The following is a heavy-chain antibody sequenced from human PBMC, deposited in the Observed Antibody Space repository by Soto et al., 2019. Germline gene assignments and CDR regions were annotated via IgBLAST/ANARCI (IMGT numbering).Heavy chain of an antibody. CDR1: GFAFKYAR. CDR2: IRSNIDGATT. CDR3: VRGMNPLF. Sequence: PGGSLRLSCAASGFAFKYARMTWVRQAPGKGLEWVGHIRSNIDGATTAYAAPVKGRFTISGDESKNTGDLQMNSLITYDTAVYFCVRGMNPLFGGQGTLVTVSS. V-gene: IGHV3-15*01. J-gene: IGHJ4*01.